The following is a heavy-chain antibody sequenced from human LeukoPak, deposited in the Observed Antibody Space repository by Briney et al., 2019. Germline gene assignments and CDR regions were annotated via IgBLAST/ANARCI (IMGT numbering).Heavy chain of an antibody. Sequence: GGSLILSCAASGFTFSSYGMHWVRQAPGKGLEWVAFIRYDGSNKYYADSVKGRFTISRDNSKNTLYLQMNSLRAEDTAVYYCAKEGYYGSGSYSNWGQGTLVTVSS. J-gene: IGHJ4*02. V-gene: IGHV3-30*02. CDR2: IRYDGSNK. CDR1: GFTFSSYG. D-gene: IGHD3-10*01. CDR3: AKEGYYGSGSYSN.